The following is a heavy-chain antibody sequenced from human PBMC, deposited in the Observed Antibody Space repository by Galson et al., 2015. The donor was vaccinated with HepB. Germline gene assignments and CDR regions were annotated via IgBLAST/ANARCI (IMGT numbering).Heavy chain of an antibody. Sequence: SLRLSCAASGFTFSSYGMHWVRQAPGKGLEWVAVIWYDRSNKYYADSVKGRFTISRDNSKNTLYLQMNSLRAEDTAVYYCARVRLGATPYFDYWGQGTLVTVSS. D-gene: IGHD1-26*01. CDR1: GFTFSSYG. J-gene: IGHJ4*02. CDR2: IWYDRSNK. CDR3: ARVRLGATPYFDY. V-gene: IGHV3-33*01.